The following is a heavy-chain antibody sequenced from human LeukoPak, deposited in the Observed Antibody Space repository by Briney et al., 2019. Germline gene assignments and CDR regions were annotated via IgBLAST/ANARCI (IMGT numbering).Heavy chain of an antibody. Sequence: GGSLRLSCAASGSTFSSYWMTWVRQAPGQGLEWVANIRQAGSEKHYVDSVKGRFTISRDKSKNSLYLQMNSLRAEDTAVYYCVRAMDVWGQGTTVTVSS. CDR3: VRAMDV. CDR2: IRQAGSEK. CDR1: GSTFSSYW. V-gene: IGHV3-7*03. J-gene: IGHJ6*02.